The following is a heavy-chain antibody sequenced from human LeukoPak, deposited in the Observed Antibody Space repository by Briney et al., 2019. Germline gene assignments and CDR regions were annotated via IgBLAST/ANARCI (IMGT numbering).Heavy chain of an antibody. CDR2: ISGSGGST. V-gene: IGHV3-23*01. J-gene: IGHJ4*02. Sequence: PGGSLRLSCAASGFTFSSYAMSWVRQAPGKGLEWVSAISGSGGSTYYADSVKGRFTISRDNSKNTLYLQMNSLRAEDTAVYYCAKDLGNLNGGYDFSNDYWGQGTLVTVSS. CDR1: GFTFSSYA. D-gene: IGHD5-12*01. CDR3: AKDLGNLNGGYDFSNDY.